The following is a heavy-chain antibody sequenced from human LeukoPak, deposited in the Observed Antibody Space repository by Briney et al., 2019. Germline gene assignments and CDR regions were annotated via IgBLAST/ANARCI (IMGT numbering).Heavy chain of an antibody. CDR2: IYSGGST. D-gene: IGHD3-22*01. Sequence: PGGSLRLSCAASGFTVSSNYMSWVRQAPGKGLEWVSVIYSGGSTYYADSVKGRFTISRDNSKNTLYLQMNSLRAEDTAVYYCATDSSGPGGAFDIWGQGTMVTVSS. V-gene: IGHV3-53*01. CDR3: ATDSSGPGGAFDI. J-gene: IGHJ3*02. CDR1: GFTVSSNY.